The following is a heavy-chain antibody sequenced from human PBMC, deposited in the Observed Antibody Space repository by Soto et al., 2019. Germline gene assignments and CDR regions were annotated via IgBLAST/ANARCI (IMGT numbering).Heavy chain of an antibody. V-gene: IGHV3-23*01. Sequence: VGSLRLSCATSGFTFYNYAMNWVRQAPGKGLEWVSEISGNGGSTYYADSVQGRFTISRDNSRNTLYLQMNSLTAEDTAVYYCAIDLWFYSRASCDYWGQGSLVTVSS. CDR3: AIDLWFYSRASCDY. CDR2: ISGNGGST. CDR1: GFTFYNYA. J-gene: IGHJ4*02. D-gene: IGHD4-4*01.